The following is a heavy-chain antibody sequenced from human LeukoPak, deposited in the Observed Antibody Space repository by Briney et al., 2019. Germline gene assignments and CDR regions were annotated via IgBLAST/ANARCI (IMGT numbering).Heavy chain of an antibody. CDR1: GGSISSYY. J-gene: IGHJ4*02. CDR3: ARQKVRGVIGKYYFDY. CDR2: INHSGST. Sequence: PSETLSLTCTVSGGSISSYYWSWIRQPPGKGLEWIGEINHSGSTNYNPSLKSRVTISVDTSKNQFSLKLSSVTAADTAVYYCARQKVRGVIGKYYFDYWGQGTLVTVSS. V-gene: IGHV4-34*01. D-gene: IGHD3-10*01.